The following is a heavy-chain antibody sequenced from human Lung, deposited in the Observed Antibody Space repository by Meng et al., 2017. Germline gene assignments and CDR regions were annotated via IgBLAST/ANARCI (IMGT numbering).Heavy chain of an antibody. CDR2: FVSNADT. CDR1: GYTSAGYG. D-gene: IGHD3-10*01. CDR3: ARGTPGRSYSDY. Sequence: QLLQSGAEVKKPGASVWISCKASGYTSAGYGISWFRQAPGQGLEWMGWFVSNADTYPAQKFQGRVTMTRDTHTSTDFMELRSLRFDDTAVYYCARGTPGRSYSDYWGQGTLVTVSS. J-gene: IGHJ4*02. V-gene: IGHV1-18*01.